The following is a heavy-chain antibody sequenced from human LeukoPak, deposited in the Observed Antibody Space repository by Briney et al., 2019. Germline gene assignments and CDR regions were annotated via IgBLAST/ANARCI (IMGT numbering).Heavy chain of an antibody. Sequence: PGGSLRLSCAASGFTFSSYGMHWVRQAPGKGLEWVAVISYDGSNKYYVDSVKGRFTISRDNAKNSLYLQMNSLRAEDTAVYYCARDGYYYDSSGYYYYFDYWGQGTLVTVSS. V-gene: IGHV3-30*03. CDR2: ISYDGSNK. CDR3: ARDGYYYDSSGYYYYFDY. J-gene: IGHJ4*02. D-gene: IGHD3-22*01. CDR1: GFTFSSYG.